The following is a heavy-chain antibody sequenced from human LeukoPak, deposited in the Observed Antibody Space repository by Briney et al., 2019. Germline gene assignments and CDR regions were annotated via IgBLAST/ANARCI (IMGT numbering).Heavy chain of an antibody. Sequence: SETLSLTCTVSGGSISSSIYYWGWIRQPPGKGLEWIGSIYYSGSTYYNPSLKSRVTISVDTSKNQFSLKLSSVTAADTAVYYCARHFGIVVVPAESLNWFEPRGQGTLVTVSS. D-gene: IGHD2-2*01. CDR3: ARHFGIVVVPAESLNWFEP. V-gene: IGHV4-39*01. CDR2: IYYSGST. CDR1: GGSISSSIYY. J-gene: IGHJ5*02.